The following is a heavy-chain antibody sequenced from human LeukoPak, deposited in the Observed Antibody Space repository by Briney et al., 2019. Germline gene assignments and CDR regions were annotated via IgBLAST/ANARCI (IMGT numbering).Heavy chain of an antibody. Sequence: GGSLRLSCAASGFTFGSYAMTFRNYAMSWVRQAPGKGPEWVSTFTGSGGSTYYADSVKGRFTISRDNSKNTLYLQMNSLRAEDTAVYYCANILSSWNYYYYMDVWGKGTTVTVSS. CDR1: GFTFGSYAMTFRNYA. D-gene: IGHD6-13*01. V-gene: IGHV3-23*01. CDR2: FTGSGGST. J-gene: IGHJ6*03. CDR3: ANILSSWNYYYYMDV.